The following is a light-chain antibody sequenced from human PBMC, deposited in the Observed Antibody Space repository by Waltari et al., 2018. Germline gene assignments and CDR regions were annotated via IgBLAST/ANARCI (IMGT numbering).Light chain of an antibody. CDR2: EYN. J-gene: IGLJ3*02. V-gene: IGLV6-57*04. Sequence: FMLTQPHSVSESPGKTVTISCTRTSGSIANNYVQWYQQRPGSGPTIVIYEYNQRPSCVPVRFSGSIDSSSNSASLIISGLKTEDEADYYCQSYDPPTRVFGGGTKLTVL. CDR1: SGSIANNY. CDR3: QSYDPPTRV.